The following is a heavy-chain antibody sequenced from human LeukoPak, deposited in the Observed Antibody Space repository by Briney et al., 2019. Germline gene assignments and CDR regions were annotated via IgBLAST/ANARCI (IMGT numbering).Heavy chain of an antibody. CDR1: GFTFSSYW. V-gene: IGHV3-7*03. Sequence: GGSLRLSCAASGFTFSSYWMSWVRQAPGKGLEWVANIKQDGSEKYYVDSVKGRFTISRDNAKNSLYLQMNSLRAEDTAVYYCAKDSYYYDSSGYYRGYYGMDVWGQGTTVTVSS. J-gene: IGHJ6*02. D-gene: IGHD3-22*01. CDR2: IKQDGSEK. CDR3: AKDSYYYDSSGYYRGYYGMDV.